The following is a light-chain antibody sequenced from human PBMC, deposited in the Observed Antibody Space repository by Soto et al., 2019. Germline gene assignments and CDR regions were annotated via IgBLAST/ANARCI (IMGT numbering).Light chain of an antibody. Sequence: DIQMTQSPSSLSASVGDRVTITCRASQSISSYLNWYQQKPGKAPKLLIYAASSLQSGDPSRFSGSGSGTDFTLNISSLQPEDFATYYCQQSYSTFLFTFGPGTKVDI. CDR2: AAS. CDR3: QQSYSTFLFT. J-gene: IGKJ3*01. V-gene: IGKV1-39*01. CDR1: QSISSY.